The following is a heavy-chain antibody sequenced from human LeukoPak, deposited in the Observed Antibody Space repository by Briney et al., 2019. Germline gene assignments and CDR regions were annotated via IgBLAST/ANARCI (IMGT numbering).Heavy chain of an antibody. V-gene: IGHV4-39*01. CDR3: ARQRFQNWFDP. Sequence: SEALSLTCTVSSGSISTSNYYWGWVRQPPGKALEWIGNIFYSGSTYYSPSLKSRVTISLDTSRNQFSLKLNSVTAADTAVYYCARQRFQNWFDPWGQGTLVTVSS. CDR1: SGSISTSNYY. J-gene: IGHJ5*02. CDR2: IFYSGST.